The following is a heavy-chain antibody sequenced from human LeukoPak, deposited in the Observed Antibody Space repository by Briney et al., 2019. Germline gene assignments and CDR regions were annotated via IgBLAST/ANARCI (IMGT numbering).Heavy chain of an antibody. D-gene: IGHD1-26*01. Sequence: SETLSLTCTVSGGSISSYYWSWIRQPPGKGLEWIGYIYYSGSTNYNPSLKSRVTISVDTSKNQFSLKVTSVTAADTAVYYYARVLGVGTTRTFDYWGQGTLVTVSS. V-gene: IGHV4-59*01. CDR2: IYYSGST. J-gene: IGHJ4*02. CDR1: GGSISSYY. CDR3: ARVLGVGTTRTFDY.